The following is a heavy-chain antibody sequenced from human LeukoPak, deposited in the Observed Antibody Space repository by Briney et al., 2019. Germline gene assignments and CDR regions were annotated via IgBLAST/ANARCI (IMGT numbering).Heavy chain of an antibody. CDR2: IYYSGST. Sequence: PSETLSLTCTVSGGSISSYHWSWIRQPPGKGLEWIGYIYYSGSTNYNPSLKSRVTISVDTSKNQFSLKLSSVTAADTAVYYCARGLDYDSSGVVDYWGQGTLVTVSS. CDR3: ARGLDYDSSGVVDY. D-gene: IGHD3-22*01. CDR1: GGSISSYH. J-gene: IGHJ4*02. V-gene: IGHV4-59*01.